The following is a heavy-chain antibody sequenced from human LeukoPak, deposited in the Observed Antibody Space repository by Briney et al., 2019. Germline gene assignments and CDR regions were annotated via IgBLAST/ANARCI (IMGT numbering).Heavy chain of an antibody. D-gene: IGHD4-17*01. V-gene: IGHV3-23*01. CDR1: GFTFSHHG. CDR3: AKDVTTRKGYFDY. J-gene: IGHJ4*02. CDR2: VGPSGART. Sequence: PGGTLRLSCAASGFTFSHHGMNWVRQAPGKGLEWVSGVGPSGARTYYADSVKGRFTVSRDNSKNTLYLQMNSLRAEDTAVYYCAKDVTTRKGYFDYWGQGTLVTVSS.